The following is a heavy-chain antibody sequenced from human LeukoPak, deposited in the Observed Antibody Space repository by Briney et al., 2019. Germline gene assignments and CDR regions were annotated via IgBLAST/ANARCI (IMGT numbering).Heavy chain of an antibody. V-gene: IGHV3-15*01. Sequence: GGSLRLSCAASGFTFSSYAMSWVRQAPGKGLEWVGRIKSKTDGGTTDYAAPVKGRFTISRDDSKNTLYLQMNSLKTEDTAVYYCTTKLTYYDFWSATDVWGQGTTVTVSS. D-gene: IGHD3-3*01. J-gene: IGHJ6*02. CDR3: TTKLTYYDFWSATDV. CDR1: GFTFSSYA. CDR2: IKSKTDGGTT.